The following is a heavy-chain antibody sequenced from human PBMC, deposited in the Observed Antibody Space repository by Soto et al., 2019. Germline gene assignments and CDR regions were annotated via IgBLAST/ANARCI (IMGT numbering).Heavy chain of an antibody. D-gene: IGHD3-16*02. CDR3: ARDSHQPPRSFDY. Sequence: QVQLQQWGAGLLKPSETLSLTCAVYGGSFSGYYWSWIRQPPGKGLEWIGEINHSGSTNYNPSLKSRVTISVDTSKNQFSLKLSSVTAADTAVYYCARDSHQPPRSFDYWGQGTLVTVSS. CDR1: GGSFSGYY. V-gene: IGHV4-34*01. CDR2: INHSGST. J-gene: IGHJ4*02.